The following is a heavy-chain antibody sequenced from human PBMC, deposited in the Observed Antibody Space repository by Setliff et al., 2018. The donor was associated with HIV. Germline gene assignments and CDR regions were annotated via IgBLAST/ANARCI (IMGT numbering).Heavy chain of an antibody. J-gene: IGHJ6*02. CDR3: ARHPPHDSTWPYYYYGMDV. CDR1: GGSINSYY. D-gene: IGHD6-13*01. Sequence: PSETLSLTCTVSGGSINSYYWSWIRQPPGKGLEWIEYIYATGSTNYNPSLKGRVTVSVDTAKNQFSLRLSSVTAADTAVYYCARHPPHDSTWPYYYYGMDVWGQGTTVTVSS. V-gene: IGHV4-4*09. CDR2: IYATGST.